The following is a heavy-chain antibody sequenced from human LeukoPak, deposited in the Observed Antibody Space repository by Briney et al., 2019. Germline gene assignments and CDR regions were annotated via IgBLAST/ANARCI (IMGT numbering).Heavy chain of an antibody. CDR3: ARTEDGTLDY. J-gene: IGHJ4*02. CDR2: IYYSGST. V-gene: IGHV4-31*03. D-gene: IGHD3-16*01. Sequence: SQTLSLTCTVSGGSISSGGYYWSWIRQHPGEGLEWIGYIYYSGSTYYNPSLKSRVTISVDTSKNQFSLKLSSVTAADTAVYYCARTEDGTLDYWGQGTLVTVSS. CDR1: GGSISSGGYY.